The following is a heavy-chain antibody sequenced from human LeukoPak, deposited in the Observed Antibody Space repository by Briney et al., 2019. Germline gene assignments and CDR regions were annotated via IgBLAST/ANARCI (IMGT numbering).Heavy chain of an antibody. D-gene: IGHD6-19*01. CDR3: ARKRSPNFSSGWSFDY. CDR2: INPSGGST. Sequence: ASVKVSCKASGYTFTSYYMHWVRQAPGQGLEWMGIINPSGGSTSYAQKFQGRVTMTRDTSTSTVYMELSSLRSEDTAVYYCARKRSPNFSSGWSFDYWGQGTLVTVSP. CDR1: GYTFTSYY. V-gene: IGHV1-46*01. J-gene: IGHJ4*02.